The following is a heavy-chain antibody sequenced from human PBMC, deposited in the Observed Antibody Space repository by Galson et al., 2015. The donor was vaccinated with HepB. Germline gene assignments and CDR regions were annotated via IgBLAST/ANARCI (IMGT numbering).Heavy chain of an antibody. V-gene: IGHV4-4*07. D-gene: IGHD2-15*01. Sequence: ETLSLTCTVSGGSISGYYWSWIRQPAGKRLEWIGRIYSSGNTNYNPSLKSRVTMSLDTSKNQFSLKLNSVTAEDTAVYYCARVLPTHAAYYYYMDVWGKGTTVTVSS. J-gene: IGHJ6*03. CDR3: ARVLPTHAAYYYYMDV. CDR1: GGSISGYY. CDR2: IYSSGNT.